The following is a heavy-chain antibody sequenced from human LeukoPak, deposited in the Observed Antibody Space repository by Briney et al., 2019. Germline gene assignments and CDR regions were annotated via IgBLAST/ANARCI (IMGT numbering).Heavy chain of an antibody. CDR2: IYPGDSDT. CDR1: GYSFTSYW. D-gene: IGHD3-16*01. V-gene: IGHV5-51*01. J-gene: IGHJ6*03. Sequence: GESLKISCKGSGYSFTSYWIGWVRPMPGKGLEWMGIIYPGDSDTRYSPSFQGQVTISADKSISTAYLQWSSLKASDTAMYYCARGNRHDGYYMDVWGKGTTVTISS. CDR3: ARGNRHDGYYMDV.